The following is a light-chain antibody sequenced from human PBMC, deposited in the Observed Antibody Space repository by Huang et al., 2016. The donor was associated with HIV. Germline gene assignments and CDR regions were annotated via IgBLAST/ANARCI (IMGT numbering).Light chain of an antibody. CDR3: QQYQSIPWT. CDR1: QGIGNS. CDR2: ATS. J-gene: IGKJ1*01. Sequence: DIQMTQSPSSLSASVGDRVTITCRASQGIGNSLAWYQQKPEKPPRLLLYATSRLESGVPSRCSGSGSGTYYTLTITTLQPEDIASYYCQQYQSIPWTFGQGTKVEIK. V-gene: IGKV1-NL1*01.